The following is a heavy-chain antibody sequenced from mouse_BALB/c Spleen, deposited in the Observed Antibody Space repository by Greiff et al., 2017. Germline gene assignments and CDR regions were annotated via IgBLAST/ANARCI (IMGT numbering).Heavy chain of an antibody. CDR2: ISSGGGST. J-gene: IGHJ2*01. Sequence: EVHLVESGGGLVKPGGSLKLSCAASGFAFSSYDMSWVRQTPEKRLEWVAYISSGGGSTYYPDTVKGRFTISRDNAKNTLYLQMSSLKSEDTAMYYCASHYYGSSYSFDYWGQGTTLTVSS. CDR3: ASHYYGSSYSFDY. V-gene: IGHV5-12-1*01. D-gene: IGHD1-1*01. CDR1: GFAFSSYD.